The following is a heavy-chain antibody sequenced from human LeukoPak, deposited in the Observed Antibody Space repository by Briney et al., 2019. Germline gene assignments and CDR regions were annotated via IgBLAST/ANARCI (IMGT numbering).Heavy chain of an antibody. J-gene: IGHJ4*02. CDR3: ARDRYYYGSSGLDY. CDR2: VNPSGGST. CDR1: GYTFSSCY. V-gene: IGHV1-46*01. D-gene: IGHD3-22*01. Sequence: ASVKVSCKASGYTFSSCYIHWVRQAPGQGLEWMGIVNPSGGSTNYAQKFQGRLTMTRDTSTSTVYMELSSLRSEDTAVYYCARDRYYYGSSGLDYWGQGTLVTVSS.